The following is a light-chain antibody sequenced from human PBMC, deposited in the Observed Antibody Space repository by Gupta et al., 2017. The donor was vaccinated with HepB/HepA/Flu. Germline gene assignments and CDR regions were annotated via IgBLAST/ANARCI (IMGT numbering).Light chain of an antibody. Sequence: QSALPQPPSVSGSPGQSVTLSCTGSDVGSYNRVSWYQQPPGTAPKLMIYEVTHRPSGVPDRFSGSKSGNTASLTISGLQTEDEADYFCTSYTSTNTWVFGGGTKVTVL. CDR1: DVGSYNR. CDR2: EVT. V-gene: IGLV2-18*02. J-gene: IGLJ3*02. CDR3: TSYTSTNTWV.